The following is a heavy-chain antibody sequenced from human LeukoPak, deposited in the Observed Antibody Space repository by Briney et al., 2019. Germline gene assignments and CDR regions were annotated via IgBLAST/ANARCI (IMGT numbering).Heavy chain of an antibody. Sequence: GGSLRLSCAGSGFTFSGSAIHWVRQASGKGLEWLGRIRSKANSYTTAYAASVKGRFTISRDDSKNTAYLQMNSLKTEDTAVYYCTRHSNEPSYYDSSGSDYWGQGTLVTVSS. CDR3: TRHSNEPSYYDSSGSDY. V-gene: IGHV3-73*01. J-gene: IGHJ4*02. D-gene: IGHD3-22*01. CDR2: IRSKANSYTT. CDR1: GFTFSGSA.